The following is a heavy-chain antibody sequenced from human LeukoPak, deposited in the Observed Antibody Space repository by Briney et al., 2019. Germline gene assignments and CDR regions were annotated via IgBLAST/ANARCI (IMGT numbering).Heavy chain of an antibody. V-gene: IGHV4-4*02. D-gene: IGHD3-22*01. Sequence: SETLSLTCSVSGDSVSSTYWSWVRQPPGKGLEWIGEIYHSGSTNYNPSLKSRVTISVDKSKNQFSLKLSSVTAADTAVYYCARVGGYDSSGYYWPDYWGQGTLVTVSS. J-gene: IGHJ4*02. CDR1: GDSVSSTY. CDR3: ARVGGYDSSGYYWPDY. CDR2: IYHSGST.